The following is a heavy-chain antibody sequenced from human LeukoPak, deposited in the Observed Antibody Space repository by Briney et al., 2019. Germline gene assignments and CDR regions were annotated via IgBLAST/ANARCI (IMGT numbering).Heavy chain of an antibody. Sequence: GESLKISCKGSGYSFTSHWIGWVRQMPGKGLEWMGTIYPGDSDTRYSPSFQGQVTISANKSISTAYLQWSSLKASDTAMYYCARPHHDAFDIWGQGTMVTVSS. V-gene: IGHV5-51*01. CDR2: IYPGDSDT. J-gene: IGHJ3*02. CDR3: ARPHHDAFDI. CDR1: GYSFTSHW.